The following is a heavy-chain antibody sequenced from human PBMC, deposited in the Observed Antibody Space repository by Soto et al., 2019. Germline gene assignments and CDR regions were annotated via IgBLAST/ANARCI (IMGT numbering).Heavy chain of an antibody. CDR1: GFTFSSYA. V-gene: IGHV3-30*04. D-gene: IGHD3-22*01. CDR2: ISYDGRNK. CDR3: ARPTYYYDSSGYYPY. Sequence: QVQLVESGGGVVQPGRSLRLSCAASGFTFSSYAMHWVRQAPGKGLEWVAVISYDGRNKYYADSVKGRFTISRDNSKNTLYLQMNSLRAEDTAVYYCARPTYYYDSSGYYPYWGQGTLVTVSS. J-gene: IGHJ4*02.